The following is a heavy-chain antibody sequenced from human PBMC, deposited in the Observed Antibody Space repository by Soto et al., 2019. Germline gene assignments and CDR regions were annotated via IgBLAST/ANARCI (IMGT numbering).Heavy chain of an antibody. CDR2: IWNDGKNR. V-gene: IGHV3-33*01. CDR3: ARDPGRGEPPFDY. CDR1: GFNFKNYG. D-gene: IGHD3-10*01. J-gene: IGHJ4*02. Sequence: QVQLVESGGGVVQPGMSLRLACAASGFNFKNYGMHWVRQGPGKGLEWVALIWNDGKNRYYADSVQGRVTISRDNSKNTVYLQLNSRRVDDTAVYQCARDPGRGEPPFDYWGQGTLVTVSS.